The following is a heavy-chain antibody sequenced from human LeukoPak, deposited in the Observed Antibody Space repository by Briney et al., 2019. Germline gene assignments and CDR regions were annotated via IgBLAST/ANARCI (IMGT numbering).Heavy chain of an antibody. CDR1: GYTFTNYY. CDR3: ARGGITTIIVDTQNVDY. D-gene: IGHD3-22*01. J-gene: IGHJ4*02. Sequence: ASVKISCKASGYTFTNYYMHWVRQAPGQGLEWMGIINPSGGSTRSAQKFQGRVTMTRDTSTSTVHMELSSLRSEDTAVYYCARGGITTIIVDTQNVDYWGQGTLVTVPS. CDR2: INPSGGST. V-gene: IGHV1-46*01.